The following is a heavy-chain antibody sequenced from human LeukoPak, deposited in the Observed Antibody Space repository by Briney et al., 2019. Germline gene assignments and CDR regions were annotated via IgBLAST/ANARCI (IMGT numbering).Heavy chain of an antibody. J-gene: IGHJ4*02. Sequence: SQTLSLTCTVSGDSISSGSYYWSWIRQPAGTGLEWIGRIYTSGSTNYNPSLKSRVTISVDTSKNQFSLKLSSVTAADTAVYYCARDGGSKVVYWGQGTLVTVSS. V-gene: IGHV4-61*02. CDR1: GDSISSGSYY. CDR3: ARDGGSKVVY. D-gene: IGHD3-16*01. CDR2: IYTSGST.